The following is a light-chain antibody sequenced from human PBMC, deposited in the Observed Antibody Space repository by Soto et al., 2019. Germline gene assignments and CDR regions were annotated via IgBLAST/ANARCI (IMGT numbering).Light chain of an antibody. J-gene: IGKJ5*01. CDR3: QQYGSSPPIT. CDR2: GAS. Sequence: ETVMTQSPATLSVSPGERVTLSCRASQSVSGKVAWYQQKPGQPPSLLIYGASSRATGIPDRFSGSGSGTDFTLTISRLEPEDFAVYYCQQYGSSPPITFGQGTRLEIK. V-gene: IGKV3-20*01. CDR1: QSVSGK.